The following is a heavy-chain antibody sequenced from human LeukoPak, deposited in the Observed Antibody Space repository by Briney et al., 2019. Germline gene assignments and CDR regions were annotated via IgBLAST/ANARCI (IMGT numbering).Heavy chain of an antibody. V-gene: IGHV4-61*02. CDR3: AGGSYDSSGYYHPLDP. Sequence: SETLSLTCTVSGGSINSGGYYWSWIRQSAGKGLEWIGRIYTSGSTNYNPSLKSRVTISVDTSKNQFSLKLSSVTAADTAVYYCAGGSYDSSGYYHPLDPWGQGTLVTVSS. CDR2: IYTSGST. J-gene: IGHJ5*02. CDR1: GGSINSGGYY. D-gene: IGHD3-22*01.